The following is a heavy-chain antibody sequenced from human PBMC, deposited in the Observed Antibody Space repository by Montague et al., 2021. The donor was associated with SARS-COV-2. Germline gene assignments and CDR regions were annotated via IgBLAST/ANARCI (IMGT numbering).Heavy chain of an antibody. CDR1: GGSVSSGGYY. D-gene: IGHD3-3*01. J-gene: IGHJ4*02. Sequence: TLSLTCTVSGGSVSSGGYYWSWIRQHPGKGLEWIGYIYYSGXTXYXXXXKXRATISVDTSKNQFSLKLSSVTAADTAVYYCARASGKKTIFGVVISYFDYWGQGTLVTVSS. CDR3: ARASGKKTIFGVVISYFDY. V-gene: IGHV4-31*03. CDR2: IYYSGXT.